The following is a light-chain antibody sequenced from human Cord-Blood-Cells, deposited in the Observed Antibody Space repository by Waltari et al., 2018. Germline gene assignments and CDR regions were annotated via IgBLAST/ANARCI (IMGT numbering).Light chain of an antibody. CDR3: QQSYSTPRT. CDR2: AAS. Sequence: IQMTQSPSSLSASVGDRVTITCRASQSIISYLNWYQQKPGKAPKLLIYAASSLQSGVPSRFSGSGSGTDFTLTISSLQPEDFATYYCQQSYSTPRTFGQGTKVEIK. J-gene: IGKJ1*01. CDR1: QSIISY. V-gene: IGKV1-39*01.